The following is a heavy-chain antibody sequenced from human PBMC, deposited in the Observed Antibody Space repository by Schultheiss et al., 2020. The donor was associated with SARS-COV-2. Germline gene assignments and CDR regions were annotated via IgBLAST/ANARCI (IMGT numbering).Heavy chain of an antibody. V-gene: IGHV3-21*01. D-gene: IGHD3-16*01. CDR3: ARELTEYYYYGMDV. CDR2: ISSSSSYI. CDR1: GFTVSSNY. Sequence: GGSLRLSCAASGFTVSSNYMSWVRQAPGKGLEWVSSISSSSSYIYYADSVKGRFTISRDNAKNSLYLQMNSLRAEDTAVYYCARELTEYYYYGMDVWGQGTTVTVSS. J-gene: IGHJ6*02.